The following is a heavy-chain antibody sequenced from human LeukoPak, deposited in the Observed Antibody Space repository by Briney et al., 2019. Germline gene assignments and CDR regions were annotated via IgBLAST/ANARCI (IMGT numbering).Heavy chain of an antibody. V-gene: IGHV4-39*01. Sequence: SETLSLTCTVSGGAIXXRRDYWXXIRQPXXXXXXXXXXIXXSXXXXXXXXXXXXVTIXVDTSRNQFXLELRTATAADSAIYYXARXVSRGEPGGAFDIWGQGTMVTVSS. D-gene: IGHD3-16*01. CDR1: GGAIXXRRDY. CDR3: ARXVSRGEPGGAFDI. CDR2: IXXSXXX. J-gene: IGHJ3*02.